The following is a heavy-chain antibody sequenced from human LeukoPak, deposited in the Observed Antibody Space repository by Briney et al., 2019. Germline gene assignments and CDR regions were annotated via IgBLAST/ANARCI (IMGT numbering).Heavy chain of an antibody. V-gene: IGHV3-74*01. CDR3: ARAASNWAIDY. Sequence: PGGSLRLSCAASGFTFSTYWTHWVRQGPGKGLVWVSRITFDGRSTNYADSVKGRFTISRDNAKNTLYLRMNSLRAEDTAIYYCARAASNWAIDYWGQGNLVTVSS. J-gene: IGHJ4*02. CDR1: GFTFSTYW. D-gene: IGHD2/OR15-2a*01. CDR2: ITFDGRST.